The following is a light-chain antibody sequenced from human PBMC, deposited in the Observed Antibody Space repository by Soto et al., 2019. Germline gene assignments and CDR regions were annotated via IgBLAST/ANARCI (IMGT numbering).Light chain of an antibody. CDR1: SSDIGGYNF. CDR3: NSQTTSGIRV. J-gene: IGLJ1*01. CDR2: EVS. Sequence: QSVLTQPASVSGSPGQSITISCTGTSSDIGGYNFVSWYQHHPGKAPKLMIYEVSYRPSGVSNRFSGSKSAYTASLTISGLQAEDEADYYCNSQTTSGIRVFGTGTKVTVL. V-gene: IGLV2-14*01.